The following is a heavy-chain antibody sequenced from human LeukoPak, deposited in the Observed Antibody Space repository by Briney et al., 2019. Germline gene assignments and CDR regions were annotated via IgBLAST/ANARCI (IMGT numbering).Heavy chain of an antibody. Sequence: SVKVSCKASGGTFSSYAISWVRQAPGQGLEWMGGIIPIFGTANYAQKFQGRVTITADESTSTAYMELSSLRSEDTAVYYCARDLPHLRYCSSTSCPSAEYFQHWGQGTLDTVSS. CDR1: GGTFSSYA. J-gene: IGHJ1*01. CDR2: IIPIFGTA. CDR3: ARDLPHLRYCSSTSCPSAEYFQH. V-gene: IGHV1-69*01. D-gene: IGHD2-2*01.